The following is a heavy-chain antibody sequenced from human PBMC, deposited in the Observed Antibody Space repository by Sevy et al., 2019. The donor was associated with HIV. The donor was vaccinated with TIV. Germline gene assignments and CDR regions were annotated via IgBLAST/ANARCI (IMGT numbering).Heavy chain of an antibody. J-gene: IGHJ4*02. D-gene: IGHD3-22*01. Sequence: ASVKVSCKASGGTFSSYAISWVRQAPGQGLEWMGGIIPIFGTANYAQKFQGRVTITSDESTSTAYMELSSLRSEDTAVYYCAVYYDSSGYYNYYFDYWGQGTLVTVSS. CDR1: GGTFSSYA. CDR3: AVYYDSSGYYNYYFDY. V-gene: IGHV1-69*13. CDR2: IIPIFGTA.